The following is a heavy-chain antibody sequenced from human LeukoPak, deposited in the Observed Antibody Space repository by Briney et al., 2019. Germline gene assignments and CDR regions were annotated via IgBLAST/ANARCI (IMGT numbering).Heavy chain of an antibody. J-gene: IGHJ6*04. CDR3: ARGGVVVPAAMPRYYGMDV. CDR2: ISSSRSYT. Sequence: GGSLRLSCAASGVTFSDYYMSWIRQAPGKGLEWVSYISSSRSYTNYAYSVEGRFTISRDNAKNSLYLQMNSLRAEDTAVYYCARGGVVVPAAMPRYYGMDVWGKGTTVTVSS. D-gene: IGHD2-2*01. CDR1: GVTFSDYY. V-gene: IGHV3-11*06.